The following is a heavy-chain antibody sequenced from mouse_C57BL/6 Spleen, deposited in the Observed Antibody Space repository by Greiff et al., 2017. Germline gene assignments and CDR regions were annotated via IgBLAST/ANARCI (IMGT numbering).Heavy chain of an antibody. CDR1: GFSLTSYG. Sequence: VQLQESGPGLVAPSQRLSLTCTVSGFSLTSYGVHWVRQPPGKGLEWLVVIWSDGSTTYNSALKSRLSISKDNSKSQVVLKMNRLQTDDTAMYYCARHGSNSAPYFDYWGQGTTLTVSS. D-gene: IGHD2-5*01. CDR3: ARHGSNSAPYFDY. J-gene: IGHJ2*01. V-gene: IGHV2-6-1*01. CDR2: IWSDGST.